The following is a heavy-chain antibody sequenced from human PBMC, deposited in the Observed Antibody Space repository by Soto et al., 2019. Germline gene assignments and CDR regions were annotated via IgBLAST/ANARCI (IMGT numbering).Heavy chain of an antibody. D-gene: IGHD5-18*01. CDR3: ARSGYSYGPNPLLY. Sequence: QVQLQESGPGLVKPSQTLSLTCTVSGGSISSGGYYWSWIRQHPGKGLEWIGYIYYSGSTYYNPSLTRRVTIXVXTXXNQFSLKLSSVTAADTAVYYCARSGYSYGPNPLLYWGQGTLVTVSS. J-gene: IGHJ4*02. CDR1: GGSISSGGYY. CDR2: IYYSGST. V-gene: IGHV4-31*03.